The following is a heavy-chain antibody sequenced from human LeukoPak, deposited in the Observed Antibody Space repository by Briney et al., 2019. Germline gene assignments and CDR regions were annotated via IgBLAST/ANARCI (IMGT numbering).Heavy chain of an antibody. J-gene: IGHJ1*01. CDR1: GGSFSGYY. D-gene: IGHD6-19*01. CDR2: INYSGGT. V-gene: IGHV4-34*01. Sequence: SETLSLTCAVYGGSFSGYYWSWIRQPPGKGLEWIGEINYSGGTNYNPSLKSRVTISVDTSKNQFSLKLSSVTAADTAVYYCARGPGDSSGWYLQHWGQGTLVTVSS. CDR3: ARGPGDSSGWYLQH.